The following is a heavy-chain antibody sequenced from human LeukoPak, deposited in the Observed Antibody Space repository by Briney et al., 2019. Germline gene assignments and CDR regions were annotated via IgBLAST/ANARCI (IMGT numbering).Heavy chain of an antibody. CDR2: INTNTGNP. Sequence: ASVKVSCKASGYTFTSYAMNWVRQAPGQGLEWMGWINTNTGNPTYAQGFTGRFVFSLDTSVSTAYLQISSLKAEDTAVYYCARAAATVGYYYYYMDVWGKGTTITVSS. J-gene: IGHJ6*03. V-gene: IGHV7-4-1*02. CDR1: GYTFTSYA. CDR3: ARAAATVGYYYYYMDV. D-gene: IGHD6-25*01.